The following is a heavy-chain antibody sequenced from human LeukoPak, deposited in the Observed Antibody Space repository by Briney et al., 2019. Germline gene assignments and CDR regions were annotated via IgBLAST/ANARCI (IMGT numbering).Heavy chain of an antibody. CDR3: ARDGVPRIVGSKGNWFDP. CDR2: IYYSGST. J-gene: IGHJ5*02. V-gene: IGHV4-61*01. D-gene: IGHD1-26*01. CDR1: GGSVSSSSYY. Sequence: SETLSLTCTVSGGSVSSSSYYWGWIRQPPGKGLEWIGYIYYSGSTNYNPSLKSRVTISVDTSKNQFSLKLSSVTAADTAVYYCARDGVPRIVGSKGNWFDPWGQGTLVTVSS.